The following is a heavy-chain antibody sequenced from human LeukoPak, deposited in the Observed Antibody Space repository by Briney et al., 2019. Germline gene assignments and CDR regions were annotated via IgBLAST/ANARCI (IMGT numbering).Heavy chain of an antibody. D-gene: IGHD1-26*01. CDR3: ARGWSGSC. V-gene: IGHV3-23*01. J-gene: IGHJ4*02. CDR1: GFTFSSYA. Sequence: PGGSLRLSCAASGFTFSSYAMSWVRQAPGKGLEWVSAFSGSGAGTYSADSVKGRFTVSRDNSKNTLYLQMNSLRAEDTAVYYCARGWSGSCWGQGTLVTVSS. CDR2: FSGSGAGT.